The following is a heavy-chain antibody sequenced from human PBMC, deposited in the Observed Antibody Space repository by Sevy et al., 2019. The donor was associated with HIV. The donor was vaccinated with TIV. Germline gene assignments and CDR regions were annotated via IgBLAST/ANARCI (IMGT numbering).Heavy chain of an antibody. V-gene: IGHV3-30*18. CDR1: GFTFSSYG. J-gene: IGHJ4*02. CDR2: ISYDGSNK. D-gene: IGHD6-19*01. Sequence: GGSLRLSCAASGFTFSSYGMHWVRQAPGKGLEWVAVISYDGSNKYYADSVKGRFTISRDNSKNTLYLQMNSLRAEDTAVSYCAKDVLDVSQWLPYFDYWGQGTLVTVSS. CDR3: AKDVLDVSQWLPYFDY.